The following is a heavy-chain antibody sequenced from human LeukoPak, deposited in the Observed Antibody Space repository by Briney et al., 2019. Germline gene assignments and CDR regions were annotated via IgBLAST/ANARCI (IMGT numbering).Heavy chain of an antibody. CDR2: IYYSGST. Sequence: SETLSLTCTVSGGSISSYYWSWIRQPPGKGLEWIGYIYYSGSTNYNPSLKSRVTISVDTSKNQFSLKLSSVTAADTAVYYCARESHGSSWYVRANWFDPWGQGTLVTVSS. CDR1: GGSISSYY. D-gene: IGHD6-13*01. J-gene: IGHJ5*02. V-gene: IGHV4-59*01. CDR3: ARESHGSSWYVRANWFDP.